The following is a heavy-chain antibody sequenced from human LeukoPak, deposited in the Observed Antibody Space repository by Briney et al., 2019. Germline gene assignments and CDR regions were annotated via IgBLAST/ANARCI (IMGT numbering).Heavy chain of an antibody. CDR3: ARDEDFPGGHWYFDL. CDR1: GYTVTSYG. D-gene: IGHD4-23*01. CDR2: ISAYNGNT. Sequence: ASVKVSCKASGYTVTSYGISWVRQAPGQGLEWMGWISAYNGNTNYAQKLQGRVTMTTDTSTSTAYMELRSLRSDDTAVYYCARDEDFPGGHWYFDLWGRGTLVTVSS. V-gene: IGHV1-18*01. J-gene: IGHJ2*01.